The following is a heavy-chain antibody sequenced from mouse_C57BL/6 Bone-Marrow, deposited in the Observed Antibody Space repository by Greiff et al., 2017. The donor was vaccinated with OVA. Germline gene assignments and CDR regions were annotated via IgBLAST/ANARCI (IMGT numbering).Heavy chain of an antibody. CDR2: IDPSDSET. Sequence: QVQLQQPGAELVRPGSSVKLSCKASGYTFTSYWMHWVKQRPIQGLEWIGNIDPSDSETHYNQKFKDKATLTVDKSSSTAYMQLSSLTSEDSAVYYCARGIDGSTSYWYFDVWGTGTTVTVSS. D-gene: IGHD1-1*01. CDR1: GYTFTSYW. J-gene: IGHJ1*03. CDR3: ARGIDGSTSYWYFDV. V-gene: IGHV1-52*01.